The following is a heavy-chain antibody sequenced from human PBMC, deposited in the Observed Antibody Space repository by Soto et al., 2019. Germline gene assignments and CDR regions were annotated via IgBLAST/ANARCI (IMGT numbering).Heavy chain of an antibody. CDR3: AFPNTAPTHNELTS. J-gene: IGHJ4*02. D-gene: IGHD5-18*01. Sequence: PGGSLRLSCAASGFAFGSSWMHWVRQAPGKGLVWVSRISSDGTRTNYADSVKGRFTISRDNAKNTLYLQMNSLGGEETAVYPCAFPNTAPTHNELTSWGQGYLVTVSS. CDR2: ISSDGTRT. CDR1: GFAFGSSW. V-gene: IGHV3-74*01.